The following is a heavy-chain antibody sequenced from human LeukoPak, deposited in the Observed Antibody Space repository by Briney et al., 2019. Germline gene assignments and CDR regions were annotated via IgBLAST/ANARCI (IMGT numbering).Heavy chain of an antibody. J-gene: IGHJ4*02. D-gene: IGHD1-26*01. CDR3: ARVKRREPYFDY. Sequence: SQTLSLTCTVSGGSIGVGGYYWSWIRQPPGKGLEWIGYIFHSGSTYYNPSLKSRVTMSVDKSKNQFSLNLRSVTAADTAVYYCARVKRREPYFDYWGQGTLVTVSS. V-gene: IGHV4-30-2*01. CDR2: IFHSGST. CDR1: GGSIGVGGYY.